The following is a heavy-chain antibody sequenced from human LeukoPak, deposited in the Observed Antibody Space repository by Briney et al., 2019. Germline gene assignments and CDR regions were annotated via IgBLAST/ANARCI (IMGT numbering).Heavy chain of an antibody. CDR2: IIPIFGTA. CDR1: GGTFSSYA. D-gene: IGHD3-3*01. CDR3: ARARGKDYDFWSGYSG. V-gene: IGHV1-69*05. J-gene: IGHJ4*02. Sequence: SVKVSCKASGGTFSSYAISWVRQAPGQGLEWMGRIIPIFGTANYAQKFQGRVTITTDESTSTAYMELSSLRSEDTAVYYCARARGKDYDFWSGYSGWGQGTLVTVSS.